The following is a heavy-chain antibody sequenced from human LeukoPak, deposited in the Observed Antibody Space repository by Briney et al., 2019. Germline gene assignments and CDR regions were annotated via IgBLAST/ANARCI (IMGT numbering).Heavy chain of an antibody. Sequence: HGESLKISCKGSGYSFTNYWIAWVRQMPGKGLEWMAIIYPGDSETRYSPSFQGQVTLSADKSISTAYLQWSSLKASDSAMYYCARLSGGGHISGWSKNWFDSWGQGTLVTVYS. J-gene: IGHJ5*01. CDR3: ARLSGGGHISGWSKNWFDS. CDR1: GYSFTNYW. V-gene: IGHV5-51*01. CDR2: IYPGDSET. D-gene: IGHD6-19*01.